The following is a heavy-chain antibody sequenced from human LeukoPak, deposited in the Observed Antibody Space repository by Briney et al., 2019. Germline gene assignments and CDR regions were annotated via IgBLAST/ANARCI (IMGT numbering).Heavy chain of an antibody. D-gene: IGHD1-26*01. CDR3: ARGGATGFYVFY. Sequence: GGSLRLSCTASGFTLSSYGMHWVRQAPGKGLEWVTVIWHDGSNKYYADSVKGRFTISRDNLKNTLYLQMNSLRAEDTAVYYCARGGATGFYVFYWGQGTLVTVSS. CDR2: IWHDGSNK. J-gene: IGHJ4*02. V-gene: IGHV3-33*01. CDR1: GFTLSSYG.